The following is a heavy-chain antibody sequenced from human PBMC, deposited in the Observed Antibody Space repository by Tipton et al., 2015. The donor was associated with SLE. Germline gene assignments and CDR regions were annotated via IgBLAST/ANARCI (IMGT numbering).Heavy chain of an antibody. CDR1: GASMNIYY. CDR3: GRVSLRTSGHSDL. CDR2: IYYSGTT. D-gene: IGHD3-16*02. Sequence: TLSLTCTVSGASMNIYYWGWIRQPPGKGLEWIGYIYYSGTTNYNSSLKSRVTISVDTSKNQFSLNLTSVIAADTAVYYCGRVSLRTSGHSDLWGRGTLVTVSA. V-gene: IGHV4-59*01. J-gene: IGHJ2*01.